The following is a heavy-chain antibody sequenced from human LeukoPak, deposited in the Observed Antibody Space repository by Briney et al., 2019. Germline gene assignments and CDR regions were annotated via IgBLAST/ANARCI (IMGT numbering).Heavy chain of an antibody. V-gene: IGHV1-18*01. D-gene: IGHD3-10*01. CDR3: ARDPSRYGSGSYSRDWFDP. J-gene: IGHJ5*02. CDR1: GYTFTSYG. CDR2: ISAYNGNT. Sequence: ASVKVSCKASGYTFTSYGISWVRQAPGQGLEWMGWISAYNGNTNYAQKLQGRVTMTTDTSTSTAYMELRSLRSDDTAVYYCARDPSRYGSGSYSRDWFDPWGQGTLVTVSS.